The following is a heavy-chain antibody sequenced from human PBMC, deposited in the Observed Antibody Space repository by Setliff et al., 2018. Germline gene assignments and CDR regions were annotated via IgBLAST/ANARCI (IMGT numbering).Heavy chain of an antibody. CDR3: GRGFSRVEGWGNWFDP. J-gene: IGHJ5*02. CDR1: GGSVSNSGFF. V-gene: IGHV4-39*01. Sequence: SETLSLTCTVSGGSVSNSGFFWGWLRQAPGKGLEWIGNIYGSGSSNYNASLKSRLIITRDTSKNQISLKLTSVTAADTAVYYCGRGFSRVEGWGNWFDPWGQGILVTAPQ. CDR2: IYGSGSS. D-gene: IGHD3-3*02.